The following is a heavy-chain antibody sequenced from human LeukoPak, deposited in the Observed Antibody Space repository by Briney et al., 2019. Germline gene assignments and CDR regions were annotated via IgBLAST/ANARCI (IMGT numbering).Heavy chain of an antibody. J-gene: IGHJ6*02. CDR3: ARIGLVGADLYYYGMDG. D-gene: IGHD1-26*01. V-gene: IGHV2-70*11. CDR1: GFSLSTSGMC. CDR2: IDWDDDK. Sequence: SGPALVKPTQTLTLTCTFSGFSLSTSGMCVSWIRQPPGKALEWLARIDWDDDKYYSTSLKTRLTISKDTSKNQVVLTMTNMDPGDTATYYCARIGLVGADLYYYGMDGWGQGTTVTVPS.